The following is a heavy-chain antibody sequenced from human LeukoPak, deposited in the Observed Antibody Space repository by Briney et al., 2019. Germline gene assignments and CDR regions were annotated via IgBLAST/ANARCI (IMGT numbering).Heavy chain of an antibody. J-gene: IGHJ4*02. V-gene: IGHV4-34*01. D-gene: IGHD1-26*01. CDR1: GGSFSGYY. Sequence: SETLSLTCAVYGGSFSGYYWSWIRQPPGKGLEWIGEINHSGSTNYNPSLKSRVTISVDTSKNQFSLKLSSVTAADTAVYYCARDGGRRGSYYVDYWGQGTLVTVSS. CDR2: INHSGST. CDR3: ARDGGRRGSYYVDY.